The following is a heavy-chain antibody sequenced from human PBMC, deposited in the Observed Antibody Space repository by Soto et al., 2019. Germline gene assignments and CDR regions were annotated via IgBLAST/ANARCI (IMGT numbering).Heavy chain of an antibody. J-gene: IGHJ3*02. CDR2: IIPIFGTA. D-gene: IGHD3-22*01. Sequence: QVQLVQSGAEVKKPGSSVKVSCKASGGTFSSYAISWVRQAPGQGLEWMGGIIPIFGTANYAQKFQGRVTITADESTSTAYMELSSLRSEDTAVYYCASLRDRTYSYDSSGYHDAFDIWGQGTMVTVSS. V-gene: IGHV1-69*01. CDR3: ASLRDRTYSYDSSGYHDAFDI. CDR1: GGTFSSYA.